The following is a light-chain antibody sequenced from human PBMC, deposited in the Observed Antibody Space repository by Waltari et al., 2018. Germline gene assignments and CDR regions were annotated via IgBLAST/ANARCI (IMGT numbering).Light chain of an antibody. V-gene: IGLV2-14*01. CDR2: EVN. Sequence: QSALTQPASVSGSPGQSLTIPCTGSRTAVGAYHYVSWYQQHPGKAPKLIIYEVNNRPSGISNRFSGSHSGNTASLTISGLQADDEAYYHCSSYTTTNTVVFGGGTTLTVL. CDR3: SSYTTTNTVV. CDR1: RTAVGAYHY. J-gene: IGLJ2*01.